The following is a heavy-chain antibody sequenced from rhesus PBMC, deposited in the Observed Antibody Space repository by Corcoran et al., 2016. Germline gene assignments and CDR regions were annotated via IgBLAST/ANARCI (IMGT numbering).Heavy chain of an antibody. V-gene: IGHV4-93*02. J-gene: IGHJ4*01. CDR3: ARHFPSGHFDC. D-gene: IGHD6-31*01. CDR1: GGSISSDNR. Sequence: QVELQESGPAVVKPSETLSLTCAVSGGSISSDNRWNWIRQSPGKGLEWLALIYGRGGRAEYNPSLKSRIAISIDTSNNQFSLKLGSVTAAETAVYYCARHFPSGHFDCWGRGVLVTVSS. CDR2: IYGRGGRA.